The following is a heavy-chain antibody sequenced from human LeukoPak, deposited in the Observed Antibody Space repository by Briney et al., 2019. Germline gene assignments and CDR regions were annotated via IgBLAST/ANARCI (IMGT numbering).Heavy chain of an antibody. CDR1: GFTFSSYS. D-gene: IGHD3-10*01. CDR3: ARDGYYYGSGSYL. Sequence: PGGSLRLSCAASGFTFSSYSMNWVRQAPGKGLEWVSSVSSSSSYIYYADSVKGRFTISRDNAKNSLYLQMNSLRAEDTAVYYCARDGYYYGSGSYLWGQGTLVTVSS. CDR2: VSSSSSYI. V-gene: IGHV3-21*01. J-gene: IGHJ4*02.